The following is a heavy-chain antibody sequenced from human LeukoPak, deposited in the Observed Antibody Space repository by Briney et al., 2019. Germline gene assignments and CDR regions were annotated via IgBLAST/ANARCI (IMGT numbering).Heavy chain of an antibody. CDR3: ARLIASYYYDSSGYFNE. V-gene: IGHV4-59*01. J-gene: IGHJ4*02. CDR1: GGSISGYY. Sequence: SETLSLTCTVSGGSISGYYWSWMRQPPGKGLGWIGYIYYSGSTNYNPSLKSRVTISVDTSKNQFSLKLSSVTSADTAVYYCARLIASYYYDSSGYFNEWGQGTLVTVSS. D-gene: IGHD3-22*01. CDR2: IYYSGST.